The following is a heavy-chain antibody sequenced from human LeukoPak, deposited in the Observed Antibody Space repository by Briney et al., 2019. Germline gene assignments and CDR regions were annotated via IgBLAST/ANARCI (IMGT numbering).Heavy chain of an antibody. CDR3: ARQRFTMRAYAGNWFDP. CDR1: GYNFTNYW. D-gene: IGHD3-10*01. CDR2: IYPGDSDT. Sequence: GESLKISCKGSGYNFTNYWIAWVRQMPGKGLEWMGVIYPGDSDTRYNPSFQDQVTISADKSISTAYLQWSSLKASDTAMYYCARQRFTMRAYAGNWFDPWGQGTLVTVSS. J-gene: IGHJ5*02. V-gene: IGHV5-51*01.